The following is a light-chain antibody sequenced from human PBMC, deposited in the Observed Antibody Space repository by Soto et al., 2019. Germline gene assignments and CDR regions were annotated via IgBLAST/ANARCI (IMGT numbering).Light chain of an antibody. V-gene: IGLV1-40*01. CDR2: GNS. CDR3: QSYDSSLSAWV. CDR1: SSNIGAGYD. Sequence: QSVLPQPPSVSGAPGQRVTISCTGSSSNIGAGYDVHWYQQLPGTAPKLPIFGNSNRPSGVPDRFSGSKSGTSASLAITGLQAEDGADYYCQSYDSSLSAWVFGGGTKVTVL. J-gene: IGLJ3*02.